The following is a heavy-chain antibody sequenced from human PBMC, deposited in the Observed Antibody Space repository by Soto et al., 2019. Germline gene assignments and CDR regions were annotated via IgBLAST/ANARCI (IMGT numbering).Heavy chain of an antibody. D-gene: IGHD1-26*01. Sequence: QVHLVQSGVEVKKPGASVKVSCKASGYTFTSFGISWVRQAPGQGLEWMGWISAYNGNTNYAQKLQGRVTMTTDTSTSTAYMELRSLRYDDTAVYYCARDRGYSGKSDAFDIWGQGTMVTVSS. V-gene: IGHV1-18*04. CDR3: ARDRGYSGKSDAFDI. J-gene: IGHJ3*02. CDR1: GYTFTSFG. CDR2: ISAYNGNT.